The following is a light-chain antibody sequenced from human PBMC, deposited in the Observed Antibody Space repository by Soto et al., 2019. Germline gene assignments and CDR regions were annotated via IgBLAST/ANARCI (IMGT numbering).Light chain of an antibody. CDR2: EVS. J-gene: IGLJ3*02. V-gene: IGLV2-14*01. Sequence: QSVLTQPASVSGSPGQSITISCTGTSSDVGGYNYVSWYQQHPGKPPRLMIYEVSNRTSGVSNRFSGSKSGNTASLTISGLQAEDEADYYRSSYTVSTPGVFGGGTKLTVL. CDR3: SSYTVSTPGV. CDR1: SSDVGGYNY.